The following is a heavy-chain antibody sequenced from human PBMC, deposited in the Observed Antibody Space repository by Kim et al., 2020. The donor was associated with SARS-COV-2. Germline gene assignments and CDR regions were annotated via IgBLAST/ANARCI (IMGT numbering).Heavy chain of an antibody. J-gene: IGHJ4*01. CDR1: GFRFNIYQ. CDR3: ARDSSYHHHVHLFHFDY. V-gene: IGHV3-7*01. D-gene: IGHD3-16*02. CDR2: IKHDGSEK. Sequence: GGSLRLSCAASGFRFNIYQMAWLRQAPGKGLEWVAAIKHDGSEKDYLDSVRGRFTISRDNAENSLFHQKYNLRVEDTADHHCARDSSYHHHVHLFHFDY.